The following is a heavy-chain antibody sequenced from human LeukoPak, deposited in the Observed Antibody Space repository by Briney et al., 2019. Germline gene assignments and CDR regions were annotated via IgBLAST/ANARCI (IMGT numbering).Heavy chain of an antibody. Sequence: GGSLRLSCAVSVFTFNEYYMIWIRQSPEKGVEGGSYIGGNSYYTKYADSVKDRFTISRDNAKNSLYLQMNSLRAEDTAVYYCARGDGGNSAFDYWGQGNVVTVSS. CDR3: ARGDGGNSAFDY. CDR2: IGGNSYYT. D-gene: IGHD4-23*01. J-gene: IGHJ4*02. CDR1: VFTFNEYY. V-gene: IGHV3-11*05.